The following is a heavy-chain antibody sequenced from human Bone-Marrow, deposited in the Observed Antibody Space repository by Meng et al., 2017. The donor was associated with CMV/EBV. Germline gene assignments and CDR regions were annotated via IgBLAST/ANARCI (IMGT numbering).Heavy chain of an antibody. V-gene: IGHV3-9*01. CDR1: GFTLEHYA. CDR3: AKDRGDYGDYDAFDI. J-gene: IGHJ3*02. Sequence: GGSLRPSCAASGFTLEHYAMHWVRQAPGKGLEWVSGISWNSGNIGYGDSVKGRFTISRDNAKNSLYLQMNSLRSEDTALYFCAKDRGDYGDYDAFDIWGQGTMVTVSS. D-gene: IGHD4-17*01. CDR2: ISWNSGNI.